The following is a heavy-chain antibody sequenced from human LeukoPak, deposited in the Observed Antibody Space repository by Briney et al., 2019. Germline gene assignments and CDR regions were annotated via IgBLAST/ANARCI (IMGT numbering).Heavy chain of an antibody. CDR2: INPNSGGT. V-gene: IGHV1-2*02. J-gene: IGHJ6*03. CDR1: GYTFTGYY. D-gene: IGHD3-3*01. Sequence: ASVTVSCKASGYTFTGYYTHWVRQAPGQGLEWMGWINPNSGGTNYAQKFQGRVTMTRDTSISTAYMELSRLRSDDTAVYYCARNWYYDFWSGYYTGGSTGYYYYMDVWGKGTTVTVSS. CDR3: ARNWYYDFWSGYYTGGSTGYYYYMDV.